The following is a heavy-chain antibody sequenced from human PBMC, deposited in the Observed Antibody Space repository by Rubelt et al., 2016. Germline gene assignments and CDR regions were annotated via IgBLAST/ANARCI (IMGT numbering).Heavy chain of an antibody. J-gene: IGHJ4*02. D-gene: IGHD6-13*01. CDR2: IDPITGDP. Sequence: QVQVVQSESELRKPGASVKVSCKTSGYSFSTRFINWVRQVPGQGLEWMGNIDPITGDPKYAPGFTGRFVFSVDTSVNTAYLQSNTLKTDDTAVYYCARGTPAPGTDYWGQGTLVTVSS. CDR1: GYSFSTRF. CDR3: ARGTPAPGTDY. V-gene: IGHV7-4-1*02.